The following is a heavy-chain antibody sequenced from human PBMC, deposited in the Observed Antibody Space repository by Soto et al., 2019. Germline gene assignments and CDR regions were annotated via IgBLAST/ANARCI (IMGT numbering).Heavy chain of an antibody. CDR1: GVSISSSQW. J-gene: IGHJ6*02. V-gene: IGHV4-4*02. CDR3: GRTKDYFYGVDV. Sequence: QVQLQESGPGLVKPSGTLSLTYAVSGVSISSSQWWSWVRQPPGKGLEWIGEIYHNERTNYNPSLKSRLTMSLDRSKNQVSLKLSSVTAADTATYYCGRTKDYFYGVDVWGQGTAVIVSS. CDR2: IYHNERT.